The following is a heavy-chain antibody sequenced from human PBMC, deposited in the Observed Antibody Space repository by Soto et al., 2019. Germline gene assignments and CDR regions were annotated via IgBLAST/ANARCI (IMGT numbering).Heavy chain of an antibody. Sequence: GGSLRLSCAASGFTFSTYGMHWVRQAPGKGLEWVALIWYGGSITYYADSVKGRFTISRDNSKSTLYLQMNSLRAEDTAVYYCARRWGRTFDYWGQGTLVTVSS. CDR2: IWYGGSIT. CDR1: GFTFSTYG. D-gene: IGHD7-27*01. V-gene: IGHV3-33*01. J-gene: IGHJ4*02. CDR3: ARRWGRTFDY.